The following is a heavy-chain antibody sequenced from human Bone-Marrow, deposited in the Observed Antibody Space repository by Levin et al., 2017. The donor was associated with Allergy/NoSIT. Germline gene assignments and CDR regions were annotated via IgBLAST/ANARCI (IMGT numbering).Heavy chain of an antibody. CDR3: ARRGDSGYDYFHY. CDR2: IIPIFGTA. CDR1: GGTFSSYA. V-gene: IGHV1-69*13. J-gene: IGHJ4*02. Sequence: AASVKVSCKASGGTFSSYAINWVRQAPGQGLEWMGDIIPIFGTANYAQKFQGRVTITADESTSTAYMELSSLRSEDTAVYYCARRGDSGYDYFHYWGQGTLVTVSS. D-gene: IGHD5-12*01.